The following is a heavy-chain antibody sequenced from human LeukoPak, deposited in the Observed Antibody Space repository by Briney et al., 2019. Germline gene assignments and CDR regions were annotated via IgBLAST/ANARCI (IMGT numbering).Heavy chain of an antibody. CDR3: ARGTYYYGSGSYMDV. J-gene: IGHJ6*03. CDR1: GFTFDDYA. Sequence: PGGSLRLSCAASGFTFDDYAMHWVRQAPGKGLVWVSRINTDGSSTSYADSVKGRFTISRDNAKNTLYLQMNSLRAEDTAVYYCARGTYYYGSGSYMDVWGKGTTVTVSS. D-gene: IGHD3-10*01. V-gene: IGHV3-74*01. CDR2: INTDGSST.